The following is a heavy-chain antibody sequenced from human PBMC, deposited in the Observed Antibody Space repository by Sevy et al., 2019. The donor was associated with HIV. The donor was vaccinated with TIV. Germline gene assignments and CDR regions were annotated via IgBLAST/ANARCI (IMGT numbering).Heavy chain of an antibody. CDR3: TPDWGSGTTLLRAFDL. V-gene: IGHV3-15*01. CDR1: GFPFSDAW. J-gene: IGHJ3*01. CDR2: IKNENEGGTT. Sequence: GGSLRLSCAASGFPFSDAWMNWVRQAPGNGLEWVGLIKNENEGGTTDYAAPVKGRFTISRDDSKNTLFLQMSSLKTEDTAIYYFTPDWGSGTTLLRAFDLWDQGTMVTVSS. D-gene: IGHD1-7*01.